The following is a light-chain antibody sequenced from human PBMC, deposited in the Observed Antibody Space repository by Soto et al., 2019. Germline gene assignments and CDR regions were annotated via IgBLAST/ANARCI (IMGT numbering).Light chain of an antibody. CDR3: AAWDDSLIGPV. CDR2: SND. J-gene: IGLJ3*02. CDR1: SSSIGSNT. Sequence: QSVLTQPPSASGTPGQRVTISCSGSSSSIGSNTVNWYQQLPGTAPKLLIYSNDQRPSGVPDRFSGSKSGTSASLAISGLHSEDEADYYCAAWDDSLIGPVFGGGTKLTVL. V-gene: IGLV1-44*01.